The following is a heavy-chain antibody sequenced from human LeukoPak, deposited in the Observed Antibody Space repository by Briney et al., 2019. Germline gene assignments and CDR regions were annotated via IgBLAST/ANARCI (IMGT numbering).Heavy chain of an antibody. CDR3: ATGERMVRGDGVDY. CDR1: GFTVRNNY. CDR2: IYSGGST. D-gene: IGHD3-10*01. V-gene: IGHV3-66*01. J-gene: IGHJ4*02. Sequence: GGSLRLSCAASGFTVRNNYMSWVRRAPGKGLEWVSVIYSGGSTYYADSVKGRFTISRDNSKNTLYLQMNSLRAEDTAVYFCATGERMVRGDGVDYWGQGTLVTVSS.